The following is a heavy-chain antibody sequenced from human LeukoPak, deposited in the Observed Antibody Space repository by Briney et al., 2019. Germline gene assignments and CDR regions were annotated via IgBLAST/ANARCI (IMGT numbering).Heavy chain of an antibody. CDR2: ISAYNGNT. D-gene: IGHD2-15*01. CDR1: GYTFTSYG. CDR3: ARFLIGGGSPHYFDY. Sequence: ASVMVSCKASGYTFTSYGINWVRQAPGQGLEWMGWISAYNGNTNYAQKFQGRVIMTTDTLTSTAYMELMSLRSDDTAVYYCARFLIGGGSPHYFDYWGQGTLVTVSS. J-gene: IGHJ4*02. V-gene: IGHV1-18*01.